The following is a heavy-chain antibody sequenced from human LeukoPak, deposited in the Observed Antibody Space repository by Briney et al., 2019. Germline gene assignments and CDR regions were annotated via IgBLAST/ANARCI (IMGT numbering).Heavy chain of an antibody. CDR2: ISSGGSTI. D-gene: IGHD2-8*02. CDR3: ARDETGVGSGGIDF. Sequence: GGSLRLSCEASGFTFGNYAMNWVRQTPGKGLAWVAYISSGGSTIYYADSVRGRFTISRDSARNSLYLQMDSLGDEDTAVYYCARDETGVGSGGIDFWGQGTLVTVSS. V-gene: IGHV3-48*02. J-gene: IGHJ4*02. CDR1: GFTFGNYA.